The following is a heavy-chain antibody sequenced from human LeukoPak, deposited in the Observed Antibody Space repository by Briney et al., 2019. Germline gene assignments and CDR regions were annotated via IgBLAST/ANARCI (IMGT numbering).Heavy chain of an antibody. J-gene: IGHJ6*03. Sequence: SETLSLTCTVSGGSISSHYWSWIRQPPGKGLEWIGYIYYSGSTNYNPSLKSRVTISVDTSKNQFSLKLSSVTAADTAVYYCARVQYSSLTYYYYYYMDVWGKGTTVTVSS. CDR1: GGSISSHY. D-gene: IGHD6-19*01. CDR3: ARVQYSSLTYYYYYYMDV. CDR2: IYYSGST. V-gene: IGHV4-59*11.